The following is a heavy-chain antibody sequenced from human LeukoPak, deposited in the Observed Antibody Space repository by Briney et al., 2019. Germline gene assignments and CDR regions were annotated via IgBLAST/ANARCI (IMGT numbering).Heavy chain of an antibody. D-gene: IGHD1-26*01. CDR1: GFTFSSYS. CDR3: ARVMGSYYGGANFDY. Sequence: NPGGSLRLSCAASGFTFSSYSMTWVRQAPGKGLEWVSSISSSSSYIYYADSVKGRFTISRDNAKNSLYLQMNSLRAEDTAVYYCARVMGSYYGGANFDYWGREPWSPSPQ. CDR2: ISSSSSYI. J-gene: IGHJ4*02. V-gene: IGHV3-21*01.